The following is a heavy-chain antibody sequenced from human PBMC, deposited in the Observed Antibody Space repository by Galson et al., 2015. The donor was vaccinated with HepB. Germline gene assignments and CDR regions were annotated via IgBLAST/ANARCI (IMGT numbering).Heavy chain of an antibody. D-gene: IGHD3-3*01. J-gene: IGHJ5*02. Sequence: PPGKALEWLALIYWNDDKRYSPSLKSRLTITKDTSKNQVVLTMTNMDPVDTATYYCARGNNYDFWSGYRQRYNWFDPWGQGTLVTVSS. CDR2: IYWNDDK. CDR3: ARGNNYDFWSGYRQRYNWFDP. V-gene: IGHV2-5*01.